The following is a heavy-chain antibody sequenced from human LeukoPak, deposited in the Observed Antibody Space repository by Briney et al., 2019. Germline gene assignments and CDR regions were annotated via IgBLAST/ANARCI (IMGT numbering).Heavy chain of an antibody. V-gene: IGHV3-43D*03. CDR3: AKDWGPYGSGNNWFDP. CDR1: GFTFDDYA. D-gene: IGHD3-10*01. CDR2: ISWDGGST. J-gene: IGHJ5*02. Sequence: GGSLRLSCAASGFTFDDYAMHWVRQAPGKGLEWVSLISWDGGSTYYADSVKGRFTISRDNSKNSLYLQMNSLRAEDTALYYCAKDWGPYGSGNNWFDPWGRGTLVTVSS.